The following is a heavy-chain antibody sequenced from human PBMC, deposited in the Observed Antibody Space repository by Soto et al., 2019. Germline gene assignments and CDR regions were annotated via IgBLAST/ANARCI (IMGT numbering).Heavy chain of an antibody. CDR1: GFTFSNVA. CDR3: AKDPPGGSYRFYYFDY. J-gene: IGHJ4*02. CDR2: ISGSGDST. D-gene: IGHD1-26*01. V-gene: IGHV3-23*01. Sequence: GGSLRLSCAASGFTFSNVAMSWVRQAPGKGLEWVSAISGSGDSTYYADSVTGRFTISRDNTKNTLHLQMNSLRVEDTAVYYCAKDPPGGSYRFYYFDYWGQGTLVTVSS.